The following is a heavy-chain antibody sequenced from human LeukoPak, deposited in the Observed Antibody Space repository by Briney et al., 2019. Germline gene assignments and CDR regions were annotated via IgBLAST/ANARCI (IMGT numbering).Heavy chain of an antibody. V-gene: IGHV3-30*02. J-gene: IGHJ4*02. CDR3: ATAARWLQFGYFDY. CDR2: ISYDGSNE. Sequence: GGSLRLSCAASGFTFSTYGMHWVRPAPGKGLDWVAFISYDGSNEHYADSVKGRFTVSRDSSKNTLYLQMNSLRAEDTAVYYRATAARWLQFGYFDYWGQGTLVAVSS. CDR1: GFTFSTYG. D-gene: IGHD5-24*01.